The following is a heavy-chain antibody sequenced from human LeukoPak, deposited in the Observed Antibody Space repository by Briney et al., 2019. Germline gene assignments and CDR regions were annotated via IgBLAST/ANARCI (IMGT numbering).Heavy chain of an antibody. J-gene: IGHJ3*02. D-gene: IGHD3-3*01. V-gene: IGHV4-61*02. CDR2: IYTSGST. CDR3: ARATPFWSGYYTAFDI. CDR1: GGSISSGSYY. Sequence: PSQTLSLTCTVSGGSISSGSYYWSWIWQPAGKGLEWIGRIYTSGSTNYNPSLKSRVTISVDTSKNQFSLKLSSVTAADTAVYYCARATPFWSGYYTAFDIWGQGTMVTVSS.